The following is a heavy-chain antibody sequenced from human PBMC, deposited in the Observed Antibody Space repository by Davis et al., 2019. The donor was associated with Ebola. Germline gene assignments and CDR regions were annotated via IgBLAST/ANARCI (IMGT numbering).Heavy chain of an antibody. D-gene: IGHD3-10*01. J-gene: IGHJ4*02. CDR1: GFTFDDYA. Sequence: PGGSLRLSCAASGFTFDDYAMHWVRQAPGKGLEWVSGISWNSGSIGYADSVKGRFTISRDNAKNSLYLQMNSLRAEDTALYYCAKDSMVQGVQFDYWGQGTLVTVSS. CDR3: AKDSMVQGVQFDY. CDR2: ISWNSGSI. V-gene: IGHV3-9*01.